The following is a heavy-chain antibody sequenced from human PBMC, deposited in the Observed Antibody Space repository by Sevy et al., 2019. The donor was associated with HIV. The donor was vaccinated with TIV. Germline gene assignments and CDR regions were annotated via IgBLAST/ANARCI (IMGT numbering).Heavy chain of an antibody. CDR1: GGSISSSNW. J-gene: IGHJ6*03. CDR2: IYRSGST. CDR3: ARGAGYGSGSYYKGGLGYYYMDV. Sequence: SETLSLTCAVSGGSISSSNWWSWVRQPPGKGPEWIGEIYRSGSTNYNPSLKSRVTISVDKSKNQFSLKLSSVTAADTAVYYCARGAGYGSGSYYKGGLGYYYMDVWGKGTTVTVSS. D-gene: IGHD3-10*01. V-gene: IGHV4-4*02.